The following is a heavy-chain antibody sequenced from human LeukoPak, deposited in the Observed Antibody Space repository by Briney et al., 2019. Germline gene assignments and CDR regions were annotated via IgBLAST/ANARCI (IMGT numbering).Heavy chain of an antibody. CDR2: ISGSGGST. CDR3: ARSPKQWLRSGFDY. J-gene: IGHJ4*02. D-gene: IGHD6-19*01. CDR1: GFTFSSYA. V-gene: IGHV3-23*01. Sequence: QPGGSLRLSCAASGFTFSSYAMSWVRQAPGKGLEWVSAISGSGGSTYYADSVKGRFTISRDNSKNTLYLQMNSLRAEDTAVYYCARSPKQWLRSGFDYWGQGTLVTVSS.